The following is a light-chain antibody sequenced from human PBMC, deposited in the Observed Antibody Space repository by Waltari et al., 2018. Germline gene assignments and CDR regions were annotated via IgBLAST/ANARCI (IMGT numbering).Light chain of an antibody. CDR3: CSYAGADSSVL. V-gene: IGLV2-11*01. J-gene: IGLJ2*01. CDR1: NSDVGGYDF. Sequence: QSALTQPRSVSGSPGQSVTISCPGTNSDVGGYDFVSWYQQYPGKAPNLIIYEVYKRPPGVPDRVYGSKSGNTASLSISGLLNEDEADFYCCSYAGADSSVLFGGGTTLTVL. CDR2: EVY.